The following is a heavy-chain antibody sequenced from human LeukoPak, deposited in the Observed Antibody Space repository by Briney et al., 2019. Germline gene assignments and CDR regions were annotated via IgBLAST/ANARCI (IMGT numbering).Heavy chain of an antibody. CDR1: GFTFSRYA. J-gene: IGHJ4*02. V-gene: IGHV3-23*01. CDR3: AKMGYSSGWYYY. Sequence: GGSLRLSCAASGFTFSRYAMSWVRQAPGKGLEWVSSISGSGGSTYYADSVKGRFTISRDNSKNTLYLQMNSLRAEDTAVYYCAKMGYSSGWYYYWGQGTLVTVSS. D-gene: IGHD6-19*01. CDR2: ISGSGGST.